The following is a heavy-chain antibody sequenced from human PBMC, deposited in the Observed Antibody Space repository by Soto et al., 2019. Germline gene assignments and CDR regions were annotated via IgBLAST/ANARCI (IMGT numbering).Heavy chain of an antibody. CDR3: VKERIELWLIDY. CDR2: ISGSGRIT. D-gene: IGHD3-16*01. Sequence: DVQLLESGGGLAQPGESLRLSGVASGFSFSAYAMSWVRKSPGKGFEWVSTISGSGRITNYADSVKGRFTTSKDTSTNTLYLHMNSLTADDTALYYCVKERIELWLIDYWGQGTLVTVSS. V-gene: IGHV3-23*01. CDR1: GFSFSAYA. J-gene: IGHJ4*02.